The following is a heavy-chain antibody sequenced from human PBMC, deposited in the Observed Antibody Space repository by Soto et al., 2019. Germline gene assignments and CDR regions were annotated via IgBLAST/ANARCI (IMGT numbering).Heavy chain of an antibody. Sequence: QVQLVESGGGVVQPGRSLRLSCAASGFTFSSYGMHWVRQAPGKGREWVAIISYDGSDKYYADSVKGRCTISRDSSKNRVYLEMTSLPTEDAVVYFCAKDTPAFASGGRGTLVTVS. CDR1: GFTFSSYG. V-gene: IGHV3-30*18. CDR2: ISYDGSDK. CDR3: AKDTPAFAS. J-gene: IGHJ4*02.